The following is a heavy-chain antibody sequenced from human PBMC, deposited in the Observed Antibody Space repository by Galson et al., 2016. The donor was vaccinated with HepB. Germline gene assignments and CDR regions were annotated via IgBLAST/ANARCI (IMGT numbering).Heavy chain of an antibody. Sequence: SCAASGFTSSNYWMSWVRQAPGKGLEWVAHIKQDETEKYYVDSVKGRFTISRDNAKKSLYLQMNSLRAEDTAVYFCARDLGWWQQLQSDALDIWGQGTMVTVSS. J-gene: IGHJ3*02. CDR2: IKQDETEK. D-gene: IGHD6-13*01. CDR3: ARDLGWWQQLQSDALDI. CDR1: GFTSSNYW. V-gene: IGHV3-7*01.